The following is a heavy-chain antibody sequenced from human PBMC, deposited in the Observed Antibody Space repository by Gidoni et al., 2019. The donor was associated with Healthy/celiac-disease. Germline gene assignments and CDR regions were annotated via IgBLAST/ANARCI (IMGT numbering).Heavy chain of an antibody. CDR2: IYYSGST. CDR3: ARDGQDYYDSSGAFDI. Sequence: QLQLQESGPGLVKPSETLSLTCTVSGGSISSSSYYWGWIRQPPGKGLEWIGSIYYSGSTYYNPSLKSRVTISVDTSKNQFSLKLSSVTAADTAVYYCARDGQDYYDSSGAFDIWGQGTMVTVSS. CDR1: GGSISSSSYY. V-gene: IGHV4-39*07. D-gene: IGHD3-22*01. J-gene: IGHJ3*02.